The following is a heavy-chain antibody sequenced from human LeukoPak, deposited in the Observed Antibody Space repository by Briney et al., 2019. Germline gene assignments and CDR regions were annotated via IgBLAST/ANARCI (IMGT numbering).Heavy chain of an antibody. CDR2: ISGSGGST. V-gene: IGHV3-23*01. CDR3: AKLEGRMVRVLTQLGY. Sequence: GGTLRLSCAASGFAFSTYGMTWVRQAPGKGLEWVSSISGSGGSTYYADSVKGRFTISRDKSKNTLYLQMNSLRAEDTAVYYCAKLEGRMVRVLTQLGYWGQGTLVTVSS. CDR1: GFAFSTYG. D-gene: IGHD3-10*01. J-gene: IGHJ4*02.